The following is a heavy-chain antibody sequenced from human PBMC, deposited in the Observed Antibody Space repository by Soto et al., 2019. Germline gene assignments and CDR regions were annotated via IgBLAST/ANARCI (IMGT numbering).Heavy chain of an antibody. D-gene: IGHD3-22*01. Sequence: ASVKVSCKVSGYTLTELSMHWVRQAPGKGLEWMGGFDPEDGETIYAQKFQGRVTMTEDTSTDTAYMELSSLRSEDTAVYYCATDLIYYYDSSGYYHNWFDPGGQGTLVTVSS. CDR3: ATDLIYYYDSSGYYHNWFDP. V-gene: IGHV1-24*01. CDR2: FDPEDGET. CDR1: GYTLTELS. J-gene: IGHJ5*02.